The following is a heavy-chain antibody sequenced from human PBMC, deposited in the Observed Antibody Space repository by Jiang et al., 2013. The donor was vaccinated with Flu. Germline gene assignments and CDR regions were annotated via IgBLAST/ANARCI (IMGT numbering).Heavy chain of an antibody. Sequence: LTCTVSGASISYYYWSWDPAAPRKGLEWIGYIQYSGSTTYNSSLRSRVTISRDTSKSQFSLTLKSVTAADTAVYFCAKIAVAGSYYYRYYMDVWGKGTTVIVSS. CDR3: AKIAVAGSYYYRYYMDV. J-gene: IGHJ6*03. CDR1: GASISYYY. D-gene: IGHD6-19*01. V-gene: IGHV4-59*12. CDR2: IQYSGST.